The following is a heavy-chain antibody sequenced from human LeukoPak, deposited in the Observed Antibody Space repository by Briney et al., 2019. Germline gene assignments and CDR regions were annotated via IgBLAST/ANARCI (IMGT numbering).Heavy chain of an antibody. J-gene: IGHJ4*02. D-gene: IGHD6-19*01. CDR3: ASGPSIAVAIDY. CDR1: GGSFSGYY. V-gene: IGHV4-34*01. CDR2: INHSGST. Sequence: PSETLSLTCAVYGGSFSGYYWSWIRQPPRKGLEWIGEINHSGSTNYNPSLKSRVTISVDTSKNQFSLKLSSVTAADTAVYYCASGPSIAVAIDYWGQGTLVTVSS.